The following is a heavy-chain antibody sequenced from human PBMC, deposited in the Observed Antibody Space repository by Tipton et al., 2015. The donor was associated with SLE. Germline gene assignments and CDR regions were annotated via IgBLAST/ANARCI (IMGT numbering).Heavy chain of an antibody. CDR3: ARDLRGYDSSGYEDY. D-gene: IGHD3-22*01. J-gene: IGHJ4*02. CDR1: GYTFTSYG. V-gene: IGHV1-18*01. Sequence: QLVQSGAEVKKPGASVKVSCKASGYTFTSYGISWVRQAPGQGLEWMGWISAYNGNTNYAQKLQGRVTMTIDTSTSTAYMELRSLRSDDTAVYYCARDLRGYDSSGYEDYWGQGTLVTVSS. CDR2: ISAYNGNT.